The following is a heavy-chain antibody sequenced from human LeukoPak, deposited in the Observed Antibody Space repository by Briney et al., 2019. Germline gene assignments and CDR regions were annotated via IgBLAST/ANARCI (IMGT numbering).Heavy chain of an antibody. CDR2: INPSGGST. Sequence: ASVKVSCKASGYTFTSYYMHWVRQAPGQGLEWMGIINPSGGSTSYAQKFQGRVTMTRDTSTSIAYMELSSLRPEDTAVYYCARDPTVTTKDYYYYMDVWGKGTTVTVSS. CDR1: GYTFTSYY. J-gene: IGHJ6*03. V-gene: IGHV1-46*01. CDR3: ARDPTVTTKDYYYYMDV. D-gene: IGHD4-11*01.